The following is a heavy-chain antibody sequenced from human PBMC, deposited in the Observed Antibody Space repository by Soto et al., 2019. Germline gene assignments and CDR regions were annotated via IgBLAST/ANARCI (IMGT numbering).Heavy chain of an antibody. J-gene: IGHJ4*02. D-gene: IGHD3-16*01. Sequence: EVQLVESGGGLVQPGGSLRLSCAASGFTFTSYWMHWVRQAPGKGLVWVSRIDNDGRTTNYADSVQGRFTISRDNAKNTLYLQMNSLRAEDTAIYYSTRDLGGAGSYWGQGTLVTVSS. V-gene: IGHV3-74*01. CDR1: GFTFTSYW. CDR2: IDNDGRTT. CDR3: TRDLGGAGSY.